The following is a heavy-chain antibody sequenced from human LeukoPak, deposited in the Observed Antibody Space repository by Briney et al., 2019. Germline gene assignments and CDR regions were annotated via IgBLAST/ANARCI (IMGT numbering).Heavy chain of an antibody. CDR2: ISVHNGNT. CDR1: GYAFPSFS. Sequence: GSSVKVSCKASGYAFPSFSINWVRQAPGQGLEWMGWISVHNGNTNYAQRFQGRVTMTSDTSTSTVYMELKSLRSDDTAVYYCARGDGSGSYYTDHWGQGSLVTVSS. D-gene: IGHD3-10*01. V-gene: IGHV1-18*01. CDR3: ARGDGSGSYYTDH. J-gene: IGHJ4*02.